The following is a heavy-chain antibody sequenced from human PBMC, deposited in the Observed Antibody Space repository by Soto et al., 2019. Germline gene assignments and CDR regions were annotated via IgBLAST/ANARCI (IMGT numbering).Heavy chain of an antibody. CDR3: ASAREDYYDSSGYYGFGAFDI. V-gene: IGHV4-31*03. D-gene: IGHD3-22*01. J-gene: IGHJ3*02. CDR2: IYYSGST. Sequence: QVQLQESGPGLVKPSQTLSLTCTVSGGSISSGGYYWSWIRQHPGKGLEWIGYIYYSGSTYYNPSLKSRVTISVDTSKNQFSLKLSSVTAAETAVYYCASAREDYYDSSGYYGFGAFDIWGQGTMVTVSS. CDR1: GGSISSGGYY.